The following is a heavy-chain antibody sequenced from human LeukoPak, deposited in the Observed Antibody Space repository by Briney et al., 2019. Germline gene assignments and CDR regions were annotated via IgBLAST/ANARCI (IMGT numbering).Heavy chain of an antibody. CDR2: IKQDGSEK. V-gene: IGHV3-7*01. CDR1: GFTFSSYW. CDR3: ARDLAAAVVLVGEPHY. Sequence: GGSLRLSCAASGFTFSSYWMSWVRQAPGKGLEWVANIKQDGSEKYYVDSVKGRFTISRDNAKNSLYLQMNSLRAEDTAVYYCARDLAAAVVLVGEPHYWGQGTLVTVSS. J-gene: IGHJ4*02. D-gene: IGHD6-13*01.